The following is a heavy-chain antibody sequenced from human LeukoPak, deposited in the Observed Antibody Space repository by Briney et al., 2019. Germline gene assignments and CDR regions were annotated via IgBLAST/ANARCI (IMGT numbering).Heavy chain of an antibody. Sequence: PSETLSLTCTVSGGSISSGDYYWSWICHPPGKGLEWIGCMYHSGSTYYNPSLKSRVTISVDRSKNQFSLKLSSVTAADTVVYYCARDRYDSSGYSLYYFDYWGQGTLVTVSS. D-gene: IGHD3-22*01. CDR3: ARDRYDSSGYSLYYFDY. CDR2: MYHSGST. CDR1: GGSISSGDYY. J-gene: IGHJ4*02. V-gene: IGHV4-30-2*01.